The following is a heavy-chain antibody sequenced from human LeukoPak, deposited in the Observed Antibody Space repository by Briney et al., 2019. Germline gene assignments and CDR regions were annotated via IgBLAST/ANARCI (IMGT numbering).Heavy chain of an antibody. CDR3: ARDAGSSWTYYFDY. CDR2: INAGNGNT. CDR1: GYTFTSYA. Sequence: GASVKVSCKASGYTFTSYAMHWVRQAPGQRLEWMGWINAGNGNTKYSQKFQGRVTITRDTSASTAYMELSSLRSEDTAVYYCARDAGSSWTYYFDYWGQGTLVTVSS. J-gene: IGHJ4*02. D-gene: IGHD6-13*01. V-gene: IGHV1-3*01.